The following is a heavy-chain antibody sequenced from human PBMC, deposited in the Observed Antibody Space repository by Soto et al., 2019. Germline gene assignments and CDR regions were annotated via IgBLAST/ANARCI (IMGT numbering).Heavy chain of an antibody. V-gene: IGHV1-18*01. D-gene: IGHD3-22*01. CDR2: ISAYNCNT. Sequence: AGQGLEWMGWISAYNCNTNYAQKLQGRVTRTTDTSTSTAYMELRSLRSDDTAVYYCASGRYYYDSSGYSLDYWGQGTLVTVSS. CDR3: ASGRYYYDSSGYSLDY. J-gene: IGHJ4*02.